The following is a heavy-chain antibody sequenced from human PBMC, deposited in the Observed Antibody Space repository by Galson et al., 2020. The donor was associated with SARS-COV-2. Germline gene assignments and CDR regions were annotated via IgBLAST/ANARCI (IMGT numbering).Heavy chain of an antibody. D-gene: IGHD2-15*01. CDR3: ARTDNNVVTLEGDACDI. Sequence: TGGSLRLSCAASGFTFSSYGMHWVRLAPGKGLEWVAVIWYDGSNKYYADSVKGRFTISRDTSKNTLYLQMNSLRAEDTAVYYCARTDNNVVTLEGDACDIWGQGTMVTVSS. CDR2: IWYDGSNK. J-gene: IGHJ3*02. V-gene: IGHV3-33*01. CDR1: GFTFSSYG.